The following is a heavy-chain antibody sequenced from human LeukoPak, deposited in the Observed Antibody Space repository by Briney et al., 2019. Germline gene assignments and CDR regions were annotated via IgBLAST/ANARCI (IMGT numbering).Heavy chain of an antibody. CDR3: ARALNPLPGTYYFDY. CDR2: IYISGST. D-gene: IGHD2-15*01. CDR1: GXSINSHY. Sequence: PSETLSLTCSVSGXSINSHYGTWIRQPAGKGLESIGRIYISGSTNYSPSLKSRVTMSVDTSKNQFSLNLISMTAADTAVYYCARALNPLPGTYYFDYWGQGTLVTVSS. J-gene: IGHJ4*02. V-gene: IGHV4-4*07.